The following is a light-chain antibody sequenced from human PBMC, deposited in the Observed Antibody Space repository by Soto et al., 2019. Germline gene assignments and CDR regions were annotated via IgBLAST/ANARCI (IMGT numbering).Light chain of an antibody. CDR3: CSYAGSSTFVL. Sequence: QSALTQPASVSGSPGQSITISCTGTTGDVGSYNLVSWYQQHPGKAPKLIIYEVTKRPSGVSNRFSGSPSDNTASLTISGLQAEDEADYYCCSYAGSSTFVLFGGGTKLTVL. V-gene: IGLV2-23*02. J-gene: IGLJ2*01. CDR1: TGDVGSYNL. CDR2: EVT.